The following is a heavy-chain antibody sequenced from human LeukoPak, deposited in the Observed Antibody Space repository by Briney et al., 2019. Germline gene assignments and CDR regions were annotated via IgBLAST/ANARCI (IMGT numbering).Heavy chain of an antibody. CDR1: GFTFSSYE. CDR3: ARTAFGELLRDAFDI. D-gene: IGHD3-10*01. Sequence: GGSLRLSCAASGFTFSSYEMNWVRQAPGKGLEWVSYISSSGSTIYYADSVKGRFTISRDNSKNTLYLQMNSLRAEDTAVYYCARTAFGELLRDAFDIWGQGTMVTVSS. V-gene: IGHV3-48*03. CDR2: ISSSGSTI. J-gene: IGHJ3*02.